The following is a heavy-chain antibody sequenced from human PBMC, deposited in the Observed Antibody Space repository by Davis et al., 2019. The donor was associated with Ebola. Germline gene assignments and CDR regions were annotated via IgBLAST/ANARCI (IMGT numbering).Heavy chain of an antibody. CDR1: GFTFSSYA. Sequence: GGSLRLSCVASGFTFSSYAMSWVRQAPGKGLEWVSAISGSGGSTYYADSVKGRFTISRDDAKNSLYLQMNSLRDDDTAVYYCARDSGTYSAQYWGQGTLVTVSS. CDR3: ARDSGTYSAQY. D-gene: IGHD1-26*01. V-gene: IGHV3-23*01. J-gene: IGHJ4*02. CDR2: ISGSGGST.